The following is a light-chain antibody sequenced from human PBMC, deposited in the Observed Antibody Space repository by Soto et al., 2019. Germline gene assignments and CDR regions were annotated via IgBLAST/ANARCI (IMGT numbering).Light chain of an antibody. J-gene: IGLJ2*01. CDR3: SSYSGTNKGV. V-gene: IGLV2-8*01. CDR2: EVS. CDR1: SSDVGGYNY. Sequence: QSALTQPPSASVSPGQSVTISCTGTSSDVGGYNYVSWYQQHPGKAPKLMIYEVSKRPSGVPNRFSGSKSGNTASLTVSGLQAEDDADYYCSSYSGTNKGVFGGGTKLTVL.